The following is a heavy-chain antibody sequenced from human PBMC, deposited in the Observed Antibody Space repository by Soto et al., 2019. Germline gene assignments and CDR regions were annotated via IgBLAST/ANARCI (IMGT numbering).Heavy chain of an antibody. J-gene: IGHJ6*04. CDR2: ISSSSYI. CDR3: ARPVAATVDNV. Sequence: GGSLRLSCAASGFTFSSYSMNWVRQAPGKGLEWVSSISSSSYIYYADSVKGRFTISRDNAKNSLYLQMNSLRAEDTAVYYCARPVAATVDNVWGKGTTVTGSS. CDR1: GFTFSSYS. D-gene: IGHD2-15*01. V-gene: IGHV3-21*01.